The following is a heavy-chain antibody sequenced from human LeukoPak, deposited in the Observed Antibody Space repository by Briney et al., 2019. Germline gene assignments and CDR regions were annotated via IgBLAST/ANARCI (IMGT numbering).Heavy chain of an antibody. Sequence: SETLSLTCAVYGGSFSGYYWSWIRQPPGKGLEWIGEINHSGSTNYNPSLKSRVTISVDTSKNQFSLKLSSVTAADTAVYYCARLLMRRNSSSWYGSPFYYYYYMDVWGKGTTVTISS. V-gene: IGHV4-34*01. CDR3: ARLLMRRNSSSWYGSPFYYYYYMDV. CDR2: INHSGST. J-gene: IGHJ6*03. D-gene: IGHD6-13*01. CDR1: GGSFSGYY.